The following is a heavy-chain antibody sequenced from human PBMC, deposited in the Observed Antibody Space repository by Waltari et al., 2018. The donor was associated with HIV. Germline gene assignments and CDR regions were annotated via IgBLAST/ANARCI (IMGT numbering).Heavy chain of an antibody. V-gene: IGHV3-30*04. CDR3: ARIPVRVEYYFDY. Sequence: QVQLVESGGGVVQPGRSLRLSCAASGFTFSSYAMHWVRQAPGKGLEWVAVISYDGSNKYYADSVKGRFTISRDNSKNTLYLQMNSLRAEDTAVYYCARIPVRVEYYFDYWGQGTLVTVSS. CDR1: GFTFSSYA. D-gene: IGHD3-10*01. CDR2: ISYDGSNK. J-gene: IGHJ4*02.